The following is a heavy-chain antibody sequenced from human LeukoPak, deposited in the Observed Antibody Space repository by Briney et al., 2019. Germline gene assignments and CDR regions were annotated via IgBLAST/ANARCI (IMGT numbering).Heavy chain of an antibody. J-gene: IGHJ4*02. CDR1: GDSDSSNSVA. Sequence: SQTLSLACAISGDSDSSNSVAWNWIRQSPSRGLEWLGRTYYRSKWYNDYAVSVRSRISINPDTSKNQFSLQLNSVTPEDTAVYYCARVPLYCSGGSCSSAGWYFDYWGQGTLVTVSS. V-gene: IGHV6-1*01. CDR3: ARVPLYCSGGSCSSAGWYFDY. CDR2: TYYRSKWYN. D-gene: IGHD2-15*01.